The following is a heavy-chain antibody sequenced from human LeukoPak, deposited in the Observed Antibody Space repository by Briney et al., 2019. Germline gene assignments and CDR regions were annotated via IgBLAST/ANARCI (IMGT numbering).Heavy chain of an antibody. CDR3: ASGIFYASVQTWSPL. V-gene: IGHV3-21*01. Sequence: PGGSLRLSCAASGYSFNIYSMNCLRRAPGGGLEWVSSISFGSTYISYADSVKGRFTISRDDAKKSLYLQMNGLRAEDTAFYYCASGIFYASVQTWSPLWGQGTLVTVSS. CDR1: GYSFNIYS. J-gene: IGHJ4*02. D-gene: IGHD3-16*01. CDR2: ISFGSTYI.